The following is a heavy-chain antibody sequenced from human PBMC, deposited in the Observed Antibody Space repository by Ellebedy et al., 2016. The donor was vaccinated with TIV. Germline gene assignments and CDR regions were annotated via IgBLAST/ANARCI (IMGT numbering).Heavy chain of an antibody. V-gene: IGHV3-23*01. CDR1: GFTFSSYA. Sequence: PGGSLRLSCAASGFTFSSYAMSWVRKAPGKGLEWLSAISGSATNTYYADSVKGRFTISRDNSKNTIYLQMNSLRAEDTAVYYCAKRSVTTIAQGTDYWGQGTLVTVSS. CDR3: AKRSVTTIAQGTDY. J-gene: IGHJ4*02. CDR2: ISGSATNT. D-gene: IGHD3-9*01.